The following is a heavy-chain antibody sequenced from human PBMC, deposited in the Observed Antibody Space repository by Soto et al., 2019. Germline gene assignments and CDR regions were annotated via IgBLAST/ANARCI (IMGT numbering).Heavy chain of an antibody. V-gene: IGHV5-51*01. D-gene: IGHD3-22*01. J-gene: IGHJ6*02. CDR3: ASVYYDSSGYYNYGMDV. CDR2: IYPGDSDT. CDR1: GYSFSSYW. Sequence: GESLKISCKGSGYSFSSYWIGWVRQMHGKGLEWMGIIYPGDSDTRYSQSFTGQVTISAAKSISTAYLQWSSLKASDTAMYYCASVYYDSSGYYNYGMDVWGQGTTVTVSS.